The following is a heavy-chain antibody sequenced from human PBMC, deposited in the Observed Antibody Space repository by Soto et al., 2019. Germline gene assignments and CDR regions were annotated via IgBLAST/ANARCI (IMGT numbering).Heavy chain of an antibody. Sequence: QPGGSLRLSCAASGFTFSDHYMDWVRQAPGKGLEWVGRTRNKDNHYSTEYAASVKGRFTISRDDSKNSLYLQMNSLKTEDTAVYYCTINYYDTSGYSIDIWGQGTMVTVSS. J-gene: IGHJ3*02. D-gene: IGHD3-22*01. CDR1: GFTFSDHY. CDR3: TINYYDTSGYSIDI. CDR2: TRNKDNHYST. V-gene: IGHV3-72*01.